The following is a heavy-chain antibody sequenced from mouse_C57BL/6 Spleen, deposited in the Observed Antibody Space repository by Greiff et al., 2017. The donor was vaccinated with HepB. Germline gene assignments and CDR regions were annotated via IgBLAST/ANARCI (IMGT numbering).Heavy chain of an antibody. CDR2: IYPSDSET. J-gene: IGHJ3*01. V-gene: IGHV1-61*01. D-gene: IGHD1-1*02. Sequence: QVQLQQPGAELVRPGSSVKLSCKASGYTFTSYWMDWVKQRPGQGLEWIGNIYPSDSETHYNQKFKDKATLTVDKSSSTAYIQLSSLTSEDSAVYYYARGSHGPWFAYWGQGTLVTVSA. CDR1: GYTFTSYW. CDR3: ARGSHGPWFAY.